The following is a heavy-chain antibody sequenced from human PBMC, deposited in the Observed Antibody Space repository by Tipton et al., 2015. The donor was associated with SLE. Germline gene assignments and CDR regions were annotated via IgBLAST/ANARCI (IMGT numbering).Heavy chain of an antibody. J-gene: IGHJ4*02. Sequence: LRLSCAVYGGSFSGYYWSWIRQPPGKGLEWIGSIYYSGSTYYNPSLKSRVTISGDTSKNQFSLKLSSVTAADTAVYYCARHVGPIVVVTAICYWGQGTLVTVSS. CDR2: IYYSGST. CDR3: ARHVGPIVVVTAICY. CDR1: GGSFSGYY. V-gene: IGHV4-34*01. D-gene: IGHD2-21*02.